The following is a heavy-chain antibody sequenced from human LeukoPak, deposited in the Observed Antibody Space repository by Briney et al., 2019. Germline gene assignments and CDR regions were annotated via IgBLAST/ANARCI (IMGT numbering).Heavy chain of an antibody. J-gene: IGHJ4*02. CDR2: IYNSETT. CDR1: GGSISSGGYY. Sequence: SQTLSLTCTVSGGSISSGGYYWSWIRQHPEKGLEWIGYIYNSETTYYNPFLKSRVTISVDTSKNQFSLKLSSVTAADTAVYYCARMNSGSSFDYWGQGTLVSVSS. V-gene: IGHV4-31*03. D-gene: IGHD3-10*01. CDR3: ARMNSGSSFDY.